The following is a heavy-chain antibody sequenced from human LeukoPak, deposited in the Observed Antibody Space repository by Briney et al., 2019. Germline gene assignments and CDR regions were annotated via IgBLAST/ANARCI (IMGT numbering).Heavy chain of an antibody. D-gene: IGHD6-13*01. CDR2: INNDGSRT. J-gene: IGHJ4*02. V-gene: IGHV3-74*01. Sequence: GGSLRLSCAASGFTVSSNYMSWVRQVPGKGLVWVSRINNDGSRTNYADSVKGRFTISRDNAKNTVSLQMNSLRVEDTAVYYCARDDAAAGIIFDYWGQGTLVTVSS. CDR3: ARDDAAAGIIFDY. CDR1: GFTVSSNY.